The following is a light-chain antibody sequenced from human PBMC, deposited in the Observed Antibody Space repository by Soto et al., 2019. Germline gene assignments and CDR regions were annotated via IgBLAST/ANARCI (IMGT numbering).Light chain of an antibody. CDR3: QQRSKCPLT. J-gene: IGKJ4*01. Sequence: EIVLTQSSATLSLSPGERATLSCRASQSVTSNALAWYQQKPGQAPRLLIYGVSSRATGIPDRFSGSGSGTDFTLTISSLEPEDFAVYYCQQRSKCPLTFGGGTKVEIK. CDR2: GVS. CDR1: QSVTSN. V-gene: IGKV3-11*01.